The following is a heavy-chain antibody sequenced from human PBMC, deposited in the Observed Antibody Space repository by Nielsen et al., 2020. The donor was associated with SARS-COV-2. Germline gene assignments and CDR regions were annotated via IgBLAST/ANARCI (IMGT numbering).Heavy chain of an antibody. Sequence: GASLKISCAASGFIFSDYNMNWVRQAPGKGLEWVSYISTRSSSTYYADFVKGRFTISRDNAKDSLYLQMNSLRAEDTAVYYCVVMYGDSSRRNWFDPWGQGTLVTVSS. J-gene: IGHJ5*02. D-gene: IGHD4-17*01. CDR2: ISTRSSST. V-gene: IGHV3-48*01. CDR3: VVMYGDSSRRNWFDP. CDR1: GFIFSDYN.